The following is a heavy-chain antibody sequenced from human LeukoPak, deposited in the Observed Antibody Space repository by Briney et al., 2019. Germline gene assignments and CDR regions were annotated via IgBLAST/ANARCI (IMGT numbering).Heavy chain of an antibody. CDR2: IKQDGSEK. J-gene: IGHJ4*02. D-gene: IGHD3-3*01. CDR3: ARGLLSYDFWSGYKAPFDY. V-gene: IGHV3-7*01. Sequence: PGGSLRLSCAVSGFTVSGDYMSWVRQAPGKGLEWVANIKQDGSEKYYVDSVEGRFTISRDNAKNSLYLQMNSLRAEDTAVYYCARGLLSYDFWSGYKAPFDYWGQGTLVTVSS. CDR1: GFTVSGDY.